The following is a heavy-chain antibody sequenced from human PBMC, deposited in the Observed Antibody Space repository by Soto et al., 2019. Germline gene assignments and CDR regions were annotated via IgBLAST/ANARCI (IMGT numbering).Heavy chain of an antibody. CDR3: ARDRRGYYFDY. CDR2: IIPIFGTA. J-gene: IGHJ4*02. V-gene: IGHV1-69*06. D-gene: IGHD3-22*01. Sequence: SVKVSCKASGGTFSKYAISWVRQAPGKGLEWMGGIIPIFGTANYAQKFQGRVTITEDKYTSTAYMELSSLSSEDSAVYYCARDRRGYYFDYWGQGTLVTVSS. CDR1: GGTFSKYA.